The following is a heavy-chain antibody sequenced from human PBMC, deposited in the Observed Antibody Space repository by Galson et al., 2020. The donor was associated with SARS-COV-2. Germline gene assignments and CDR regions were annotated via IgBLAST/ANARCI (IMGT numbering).Heavy chain of an antibody. V-gene: IGHV4-59*08. CDR3: ARFWGGFDN. Sequence: SETLSLTCTVSGGSISPSYWSWIRQPPGKGLEWMGYIYYSGRPNYNPSLKSRLTISIDRSKNQFSLKLNSMTAADTAVYYCARFWGGFDNCGQGTMVSVSS. CDR1: GGSISPSY. J-gene: IGHJ3*02. CDR2: IYYSGRP. D-gene: IGHD3-16*01.